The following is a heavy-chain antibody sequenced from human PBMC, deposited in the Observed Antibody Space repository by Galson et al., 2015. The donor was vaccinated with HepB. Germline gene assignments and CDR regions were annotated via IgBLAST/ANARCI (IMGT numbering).Heavy chain of an antibody. Sequence: SVKVSCKASGLRFTGHYMHWVRQAPGQGLAWMGIITPSGDSTTYTQKFQGRATMPRDTSTSTVYMELMSLRSEDTAVYFCASALRDLDRGIDYWGQGPLVTVSS. CDR1: GLRFTGHY. V-gene: IGHV1-46*03. CDR3: ASALRDLDRGIDY. CDR2: ITPSGDST. D-gene: IGHD3-10*01. J-gene: IGHJ4*02.